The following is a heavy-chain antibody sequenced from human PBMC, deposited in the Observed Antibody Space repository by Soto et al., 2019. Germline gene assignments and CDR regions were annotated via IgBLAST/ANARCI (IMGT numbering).Heavy chain of an antibody. J-gene: IGHJ6*02. CDR2: ISGSGGST. CDR1: GFTFSSYA. V-gene: IGHV3-23*04. Sequence: VQLVESGGGVVQPGGSLRLSCAASGFTFSSYAMSWVRQAPGKGLEWVSAISGSGGSTYYADSVKGRFTISRDNSKNTLYLQMNSLRAEDTAVYYCAKGGDTMIVVAVELDVWGQGTTVTVSS. D-gene: IGHD3-22*01. CDR3: AKGGDTMIVVAVELDV.